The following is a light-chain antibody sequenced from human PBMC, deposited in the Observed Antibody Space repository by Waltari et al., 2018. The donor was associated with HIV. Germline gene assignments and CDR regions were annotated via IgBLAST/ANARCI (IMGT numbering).Light chain of an antibody. CDR3: QQYKKWPPLT. J-gene: IGKJ1*01. V-gene: IGKV3-15*01. Sequence: EIVMTQSPATLSVSPGESATLSCRASQSISINLAWYQQKPGQAPRLLIHDASTRATGIPARFRGTGSGTEFTLTISGLQSEDLAVYYCQQYKKWPPLTFGQGTKVEIK. CDR2: DAS. CDR1: QSISIN.